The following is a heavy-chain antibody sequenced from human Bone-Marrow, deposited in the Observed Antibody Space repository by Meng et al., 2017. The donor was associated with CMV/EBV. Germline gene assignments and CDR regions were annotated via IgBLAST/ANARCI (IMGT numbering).Heavy chain of an antibody. CDR2: MNPNSGNT. CDR1: GYTFTSYD. J-gene: IGHJ6*02. D-gene: IGHD2-2*01. Sequence: ASVKVSCKASGYTFTSYDIKWVRQATGQGLEWMGWMNPNSGNTGYAQKFQGRVTITRNTSISTAYMELSSLRSEDTAVYYCARGAGLGYCSSTSCSLPYYYYGMAVWGQGPTVTVSS. V-gene: IGHV1-8*03. CDR3: ARGAGLGYCSSTSCSLPYYYYGMAV.